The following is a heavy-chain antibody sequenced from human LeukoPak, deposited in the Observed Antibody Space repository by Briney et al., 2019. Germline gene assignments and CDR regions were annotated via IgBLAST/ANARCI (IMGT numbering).Heavy chain of an antibody. J-gene: IGHJ3*02. CDR1: GDSISSGNYY. CDR2: IYTSGST. CDR3: ARGPYKYDGSGAFDI. D-gene: IGHD3-22*01. Sequence: PSQTLSLTCTVSGDSISSGNYYWSWIRQPAGKGLEWIGRIYTSGSTNNNPSLKSRVTISVDTSKNQFSLKLTSVTAADTAVYFCARGPYKYDGSGAFDIWGQGTKVTVSS. V-gene: IGHV4-61*02.